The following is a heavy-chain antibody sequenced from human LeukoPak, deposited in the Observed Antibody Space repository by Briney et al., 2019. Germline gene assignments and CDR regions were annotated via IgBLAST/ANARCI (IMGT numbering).Heavy chain of an antibody. J-gene: IGHJ6*02. V-gene: IGHV4-59*01. D-gene: IGHD2-2*01. CDR2: IYYSGST. CDR1: GGSISSYY. CDR3: ARSATKAYCSSTSCLYYYYYGMDV. Sequence: SETLSLTCTVSGGSISSYYWSWIRQPPGKGLEWIGYIYYSGSTNYNPSLKSRVTISVDTSKNQFSLKLSSVTAADTAAYYCARSATKAYCSSTSCLYYYYYGMDVWGQGTTVTVSS.